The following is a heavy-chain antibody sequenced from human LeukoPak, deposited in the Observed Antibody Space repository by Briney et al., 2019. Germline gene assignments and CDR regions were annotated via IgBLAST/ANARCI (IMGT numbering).Heavy chain of an antibody. V-gene: IGHV3-30*02. Sequence: GSLRLSCAASGFTFSSYGMHWVRQAPGRGLEWVAFIRYDGSNKYYADSVKGRFTISRDNSKNTLYLQMNSLRAEDTAVYYCAKSGYCGGDCYNFDYWGQGTLVTVSS. CDR1: GFTFSSYG. D-gene: IGHD2-21*01. CDR3: AKSGYCGGDCYNFDY. CDR2: IRYDGSNK. J-gene: IGHJ4*02.